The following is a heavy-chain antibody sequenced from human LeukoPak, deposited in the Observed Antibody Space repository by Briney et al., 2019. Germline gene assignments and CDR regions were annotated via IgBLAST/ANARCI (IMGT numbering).Heavy chain of an antibody. CDR1: GYTFSTNG. D-gene: IGHD6-13*01. CDR3: ARAIAAAGGDY. CDR2: ISAYNGNT. J-gene: IGHJ4*02. Sequence: GASVKVSCKASGYTFSTNGISWVRQAPGQGLEWMGWISAYNGNTNYAQKLQGRVTMTTDTSTSTAYMELRSLRSDDTAVYYCARAIAAAGGDYWGQGTLVTVSS. V-gene: IGHV1-18*01.